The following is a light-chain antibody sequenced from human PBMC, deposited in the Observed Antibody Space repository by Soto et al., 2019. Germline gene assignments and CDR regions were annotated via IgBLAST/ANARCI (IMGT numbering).Light chain of an antibody. J-gene: IGLJ1*01. CDR3: CSYAGVSPFLYV. CDR1: SSDVGGYNY. CDR2: EAT. V-gene: IGLV2-23*02. Sequence: QSALTQPASVSGSPGQSITISCTGTSSDVGGYNYVSWYQQHPGKAPKLIIYEATKRPSGVSDRFSGSRSGNSASLTISGLQAEDEAEYFCCSYAGVSPFLYVFATGTKLTVL.